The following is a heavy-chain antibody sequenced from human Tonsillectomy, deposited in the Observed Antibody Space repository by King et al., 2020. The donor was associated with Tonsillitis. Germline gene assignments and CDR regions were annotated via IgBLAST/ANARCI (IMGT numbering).Heavy chain of an antibody. CDR1: GYSLSTYA. D-gene: IGHD3-9*01. CDR3: ALDILTGFYDY. V-gene: IGHV1-18*01. CDR2: INADNGNT. Sequence: VQLVQSGAEVKKPGASVKVSCKASGYSLSTYAITWVRQAPGEGVEWRGWINADNGNTNYAQKLQGRVTLTTEKSTTTAYMDLRSLSSDDTAVYYCALDILTGFYDYWGQGTLVTVSS. J-gene: IGHJ4*02.